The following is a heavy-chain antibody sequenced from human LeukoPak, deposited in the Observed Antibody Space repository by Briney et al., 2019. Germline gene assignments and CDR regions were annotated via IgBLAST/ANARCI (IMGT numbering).Heavy chain of an antibody. V-gene: IGHV3-7*01. D-gene: IGHD3-3*01. CDR3: ARGVVYPAWSGPHWSDY. J-gene: IGHJ4*02. CDR2: IKQDASQE. Sequence: GGSLRLSCAASGFTFSSYWMSWGRQAPGKGPEWLAHIKQDASQEYHVDSVKGRFTISRDNAKNSLYLQMNSLRAEDTAVYYCARGVVYPAWSGPHWSDYWGQGALVTVSS. CDR1: GFTFSSYW.